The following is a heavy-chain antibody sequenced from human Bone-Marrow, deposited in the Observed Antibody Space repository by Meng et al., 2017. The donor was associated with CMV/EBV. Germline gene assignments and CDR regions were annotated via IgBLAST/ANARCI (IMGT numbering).Heavy chain of an antibody. CDR1: GYTFTGYY. CDR2: INPNSGGT. CDR3: ARDGWENYYGSGSFLDY. J-gene: IGHJ4*02. V-gene: IGHV1-2*06. Sequence: ASVKVSCKASGYTFTGYYMHWVRQAPGQGLEWMGRINPNSGGTNYAQKFQGRVTMTRDTSISTAYMELSRLRSDDTAVYYCARDGWENYYGSGSFLDYWGQGTLVTVSS. D-gene: IGHD3-10*01.